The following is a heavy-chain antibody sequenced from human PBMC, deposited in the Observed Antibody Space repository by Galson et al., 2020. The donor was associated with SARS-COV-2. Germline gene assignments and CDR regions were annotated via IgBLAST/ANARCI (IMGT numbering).Heavy chain of an antibody. D-gene: IGHD3-10*01. J-gene: IGHJ6*02. Sequence: ETSETLSLTCTVSGGSITSGSDYWSWIRQPAGKGLEWVGRMSTSGSTDYNPSLKSRVTISADTSKNLFSLNLWSVTAADTAVYYCARVSTFGAHGGFDVWGRGTTVTVSS. CDR3: ARVSTFGAHGGFDV. CDR2: MSTSGST. V-gene: IGHV4-61*02. CDR1: GGSITSGSDY.